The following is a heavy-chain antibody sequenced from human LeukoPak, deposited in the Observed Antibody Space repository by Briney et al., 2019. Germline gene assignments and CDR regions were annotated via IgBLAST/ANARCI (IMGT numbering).Heavy chain of an antibody. J-gene: IGHJ4*02. Sequence: GASVKVSCKASGGTFSSYAISWVRQAPGQGLEWMGRIIPILGIANYAQKLQGRVTITADKSTSTAYMELSSLRSEDTAVYYCARSPSGAGYSSGWYEKFDYWGQGPLVTVSS. D-gene: IGHD6-19*01. CDR3: ARSPSGAGYSSGWYEKFDY. CDR1: GGTFSSYA. CDR2: IIPILGIA. V-gene: IGHV1-69*04.